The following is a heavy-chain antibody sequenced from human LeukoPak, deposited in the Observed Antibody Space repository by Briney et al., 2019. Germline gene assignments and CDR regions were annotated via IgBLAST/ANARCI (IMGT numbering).Heavy chain of an antibody. V-gene: IGHV3-21*01. CDR3: ARDTYGDYGWFDP. Sequence: GGSLRLSCAASGFTFSSYSMNWVRQAPGKGLEWVAVISSSGSYIYYADSVKGRFTISRDNAKNSLYLQMNSLRAEDTAVYYCARDTYGDYGWFDPWGQGTLVTVSS. J-gene: IGHJ5*02. CDR1: GFTFSSYS. D-gene: IGHD4-17*01. CDR2: ISSSGSYI.